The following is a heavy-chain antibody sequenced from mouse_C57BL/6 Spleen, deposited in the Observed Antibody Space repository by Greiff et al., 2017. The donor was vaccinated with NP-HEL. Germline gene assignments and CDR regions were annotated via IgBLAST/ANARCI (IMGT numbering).Heavy chain of an antibody. CDR3: TRVYGNYGYYAMDY. J-gene: IGHJ4*01. V-gene: IGHV1-15*01. Sequence: QVQLQQPGAELVRPGASVTLSCKASGYTFTDYEMHWVKQTPVHGLEWIGALDPETGGTAYNQKFKGKAILTADKSSSTAYMELRSLTSEDSAVYYCTRVYGNYGYYAMDYWGQGTSVTVSS. CDR2: LDPETGGT. D-gene: IGHD2-1*01. CDR1: GYTFTDYE.